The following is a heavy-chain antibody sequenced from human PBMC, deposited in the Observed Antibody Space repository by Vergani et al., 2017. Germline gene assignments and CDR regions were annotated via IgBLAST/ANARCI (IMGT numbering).Heavy chain of an antibody. Sequence: VQLVESGGGVVQPGRSLRLSCAASGFTFSSYAMHWVRQAPGKGLEYVSAIGSKGGSTFYANSVKGRFTISRDNSKNTLFLQMGSLRVEDMAVYYCARDLYYDSSGYRGTGFYYAMDVWGQGTTVTVS. V-gene: IGHV3-64*01. J-gene: IGHJ6*02. D-gene: IGHD3-22*01. CDR3: ARDLYYDSSGYRGTGFYYAMDV. CDR1: GFTFSSYA. CDR2: IGSKGGST.